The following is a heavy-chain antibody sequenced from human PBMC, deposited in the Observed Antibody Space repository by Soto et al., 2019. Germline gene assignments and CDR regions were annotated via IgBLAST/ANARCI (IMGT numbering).Heavy chain of an antibody. CDR1: GGTFSSYA. D-gene: IGHD3-9*01. J-gene: IGHJ6*02. CDR3: ARGGYDISITNYYYYGMDV. Sequence: QVQLVQSGAEVKKPGSSVKVSCKASGGTFSSYAISWVRQAPGQGLEWMGGIIPIFGTANYAQKFQGRVTITADESTSTAYMELSSLRSEDTAVYYCARGGYDISITNYYYYGMDVWGQGTTVTVSS. CDR2: IIPIFGTA. V-gene: IGHV1-69*01.